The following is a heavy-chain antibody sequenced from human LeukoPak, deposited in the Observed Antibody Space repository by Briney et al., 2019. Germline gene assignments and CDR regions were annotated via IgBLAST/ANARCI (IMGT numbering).Heavy chain of an antibody. Sequence: GGSLRLSCAASGFTVSSNYMSWVRQAPGKGLEWVSYISSSSSTIYYADSVKGRFTISRDNAKNSLYLQMNSLRAEDTAVYYCARFRCSGGSCNYYYYYMDVWGKGTTVTVSS. V-gene: IGHV3-48*01. CDR2: ISSSSSTI. D-gene: IGHD2-15*01. CDR1: GFTVSSNY. CDR3: ARFRCSGGSCNYYYYYMDV. J-gene: IGHJ6*03.